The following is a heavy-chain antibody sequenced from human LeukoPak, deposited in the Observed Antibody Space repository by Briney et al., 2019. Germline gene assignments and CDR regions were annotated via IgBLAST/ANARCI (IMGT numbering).Heavy chain of an antibody. CDR1: GLSFNSAA. Sequence: PGASLILSCPASGLSFNSAAMTWVRQPPGKGLEWVSLVSSSGANTYSADSVKGRFTISRDNSKNTLYLQMNSLRAEDTAIYSCAKDIQGSYWGQGNLVTVSS. J-gene: IGHJ4*02. D-gene: IGHD2-21*01. CDR2: VSSSGANT. V-gene: IGHV3-23*01. CDR3: AKDIQGSY.